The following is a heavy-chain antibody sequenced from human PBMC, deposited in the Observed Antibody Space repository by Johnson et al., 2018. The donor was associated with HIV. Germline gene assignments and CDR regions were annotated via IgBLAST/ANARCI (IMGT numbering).Heavy chain of an antibody. CDR3: AKDRDLAAAGTDAFDI. CDR2: IYSGGTT. J-gene: IGHJ3*02. Sequence: VQLVESGGGLVHPGGSLRLSCAASGFTVSSNYMSWVRQAPGKGLEWVSVIYSGGTTEYAASVKGRFTISRDNAKNSLYLQMNSLRAEDTALYYCAKDRDLAAAGTDAFDIWGQGTMVTVSS. V-gene: IGHV3-66*01. D-gene: IGHD6-13*01. CDR1: GFTVSSNY.